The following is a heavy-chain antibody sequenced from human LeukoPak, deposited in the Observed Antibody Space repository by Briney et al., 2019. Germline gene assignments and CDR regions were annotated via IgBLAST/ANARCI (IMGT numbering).Heavy chain of an antibody. CDR2: ISSSGSTI. CDR1: GFTFSSYE. D-gene: IGHD4-17*01. V-gene: IGHV3-48*03. CDR3: ARSVQPFYYYYLDV. Sequence: GGSLRLSCAASGFTFSSYEMNWVRQAPGKGLEWVSYISSSGSTIYYADSVKGRFTISRDNAKNSLYLQMNSLGAEDTAVYYCARSVQPFYYYYLDVWGKGTTVTVSS. J-gene: IGHJ6*03.